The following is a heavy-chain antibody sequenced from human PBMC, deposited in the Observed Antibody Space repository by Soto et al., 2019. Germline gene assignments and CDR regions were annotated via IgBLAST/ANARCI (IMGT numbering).Heavy chain of an antibody. V-gene: IGHV4-31*03. CDR3: ARVRVVTGGTAY. D-gene: IGHD7-27*01. J-gene: IGHJ4*02. CDR1: GGSISSGGYY. CDR2: IYYSGST. Sequence: QVQLQESGPGLVKPSQTLSLTCTVSGGSISSGGYYWSWIRQHPGKGLEWIGYIYYSGSTYYNPSLNIRVTLSVDTSKHQFSLKLSSVTAADTAVYSCARVRVVTGGTAYWGQGTLVTVSS.